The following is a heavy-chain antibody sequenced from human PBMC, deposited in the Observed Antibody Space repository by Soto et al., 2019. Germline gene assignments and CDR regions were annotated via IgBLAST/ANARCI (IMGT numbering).Heavy chain of an antibody. D-gene: IGHD6-19*01. CDR1: GFTVSSNY. Sequence: GGSLRLSCAASGFTVSSNYMSWVRQAPGKGLEWVSIIYSDGSTFYADSVKGRFTISRDNSENTLYLQMNSLRAEDTAVYYCARDSGGYSFDYWGQGTLVTVSS. J-gene: IGHJ4*01. CDR3: ARDSGGYSFDY. V-gene: IGHV3-53*01. CDR2: IYSDGST.